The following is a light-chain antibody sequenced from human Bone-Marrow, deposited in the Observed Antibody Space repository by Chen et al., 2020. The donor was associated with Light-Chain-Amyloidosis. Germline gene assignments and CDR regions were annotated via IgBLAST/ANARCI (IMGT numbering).Light chain of an antibody. CDR3: KQYGTSPLT. CDR2: GSS. CDR1: QTISSNY. Sequence: EIVLTQSPGPLSLSPGEGANLSCRASQTISSNYLTWYQQKFGQSPRLLIYGSSSRDTGIPNRLTGSGSGTDFTLTIKRLEPEDFAMSYCKQYGTSPLTYGGGTKLEIK. J-gene: IGKJ4*01. V-gene: IGKV3-20*01.